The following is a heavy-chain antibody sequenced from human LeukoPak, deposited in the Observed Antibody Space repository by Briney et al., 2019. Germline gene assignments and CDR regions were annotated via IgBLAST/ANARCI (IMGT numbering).Heavy chain of an antibody. V-gene: IGHV4-34*01. Sequence: SETLSLNCAVYGGSFSGYYWSWIRQPPGKGLEWIGEINHSGSTNYNPSLKSRVTISVDTSKNQFSLKLSSVTAADTAVYYWARKRGYYVGYFDYWGQGTLVTVSS. CDR2: INHSGST. CDR3: ARKRGYYVGYFDY. J-gene: IGHJ4*02. CDR1: GGSFSGYY. D-gene: IGHD3-22*01.